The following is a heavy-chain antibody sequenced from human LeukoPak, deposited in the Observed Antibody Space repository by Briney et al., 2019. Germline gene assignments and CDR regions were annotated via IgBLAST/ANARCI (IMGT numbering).Heavy chain of an antibody. CDR3: ARHSYNYYGLDV. Sequence: SETLSLTCTVSGSSISPYYWSWIRQPPGKGLEWIGYIHYSGTTNYNPSLKSRVTMSVDTSNNHLSLRLTSVTAADTALYYCARHSYNYYGLDVWGQGTTITVSS. J-gene: IGHJ6*02. V-gene: IGHV4-59*08. CDR2: IHYSGTT. CDR1: GSSISPYY.